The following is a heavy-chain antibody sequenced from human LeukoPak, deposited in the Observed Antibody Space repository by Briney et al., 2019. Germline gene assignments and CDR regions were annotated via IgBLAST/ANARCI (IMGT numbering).Heavy chain of an antibody. CDR1: GFTFTSYY. CDR2: IGSSSTHI. D-gene: IGHD2-21*02. Sequence: PGGSLRLSCEASGFTFTSYYMNWVRQAPGRGLEWVSSIGSSSTHIYYADSVEGRFTISRDNAKNSLYLQMNSLRAEDTAVYYCARGVSYRVVVTATDFDYWGQGTLVTVSS. J-gene: IGHJ4*02. CDR3: ARGVSYRVVVTATDFDY. V-gene: IGHV3-21*01.